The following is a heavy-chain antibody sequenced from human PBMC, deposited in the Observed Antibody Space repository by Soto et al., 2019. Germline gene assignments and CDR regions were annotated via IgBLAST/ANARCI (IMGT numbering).Heavy chain of an antibody. CDR1: GDSISGHY. D-gene: IGHD1-1*01. J-gene: IGHJ4*02. CDR3: VRGEWERRSFDD. CDR2: IHSAGTT. V-gene: IGHV4-59*08. Sequence: QVQLRESGPGLVTPSETLSVTCTVSGDSISGHYWSWIRQPPGKGLEWIGYIHSAGTTNYNASLTTRVTLSLDTSKNVFSMRLTSVTAADTAVYYCVRGEWERRSFDDWGQGTLVTVSS.